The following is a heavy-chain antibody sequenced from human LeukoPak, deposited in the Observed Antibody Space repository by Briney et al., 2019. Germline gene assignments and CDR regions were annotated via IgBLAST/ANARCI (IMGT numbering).Heavy chain of an antibody. Sequence: SETLSLTCTVSGGSISIYYWSWIRQPAGRGLEWIGRVYSSGSTIYNPSLKSRVTMSVDTSKNQFSLKLRSVTAADTAVYYCARETGDYDILNTWGQGTLVTVSS. CDR1: GGSISIYY. CDR3: ARETGDYDILNT. D-gene: IGHD3-9*01. J-gene: IGHJ5*02. CDR2: VYSSGST. V-gene: IGHV4-4*07.